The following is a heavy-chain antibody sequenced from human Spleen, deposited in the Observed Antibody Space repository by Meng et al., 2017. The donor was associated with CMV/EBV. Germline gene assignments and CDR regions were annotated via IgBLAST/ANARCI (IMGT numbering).Heavy chain of an antibody. J-gene: IGHJ4*02. CDR2: ISSSSSYI. CDR3: ARAVPADY. CDR1: GFTFSRYG. D-gene: IGHD1-1*01. V-gene: IGHV3-21*01. Sequence: GGSLRLSCAASGFTFSRYGMSWVRQAPGKGLEWVSSISSSSSYIYYADSVKGRFTISRDNAKNSLYLQMNSLRAEDTAVYYCARAVPADYWGQGTLVTVSS.